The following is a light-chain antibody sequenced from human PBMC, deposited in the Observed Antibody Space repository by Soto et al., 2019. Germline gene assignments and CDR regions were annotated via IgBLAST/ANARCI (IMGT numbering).Light chain of an antibody. CDR2: SVS. CDR1: QAIGDH. V-gene: IGKV1-17*03. CDR3: LQHYTYLPT. Sequence: DIQKTQSPSALSASVGDTVTVGCRASQAIGDHLAWFQQQPGKVPQRLIYSVSTLHTGAPSRFSGSGSETDFTLTITNLQPEDFASYFCLQHYTYLPTFGGGT. J-gene: IGKJ4*01.